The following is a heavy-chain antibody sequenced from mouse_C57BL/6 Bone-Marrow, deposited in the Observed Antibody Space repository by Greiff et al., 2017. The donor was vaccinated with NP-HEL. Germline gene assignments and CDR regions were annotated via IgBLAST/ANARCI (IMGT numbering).Heavy chain of an antibody. V-gene: IGHV1-80*01. CDR1: GYAFSSYW. CDR3: ARFLYGYAFDY. CDR2: IYPGDGDT. J-gene: IGHJ2*01. D-gene: IGHD2-2*01. Sequence: QVQLKQSGAELVKPGASVKISCKASGYAFSSYWMNWVKQRPGKGLEWIGQIYPGDGDTNYNGKFKGKATLTADKSSTPAYRQLSSLTSEDSAVYFCARFLYGYAFDYWGQGTTLTVSS.